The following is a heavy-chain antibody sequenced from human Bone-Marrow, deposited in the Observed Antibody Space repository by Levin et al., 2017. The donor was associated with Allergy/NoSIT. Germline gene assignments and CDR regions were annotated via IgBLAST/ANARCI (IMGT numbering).Heavy chain of an antibody. CDR1: GFTFSSYA. CDR3: ATYGSGSLYYYYYYMDV. V-gene: IGHV3-23*01. D-gene: IGHD3-10*01. CDR2: ISGSGGST. Sequence: ASVKVSCAASGFTFSSYAMSWVRQAPGKGLEWVSAISGSGGSTYYADSVKGRFTISRDNSKNTLYLQMNSLRAEDTAVYYCATYGSGSLYYYYYYMDVWGKGTTVTVSS. J-gene: IGHJ6*03.